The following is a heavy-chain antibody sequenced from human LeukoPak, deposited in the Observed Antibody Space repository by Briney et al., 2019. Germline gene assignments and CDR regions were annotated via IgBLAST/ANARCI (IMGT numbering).Heavy chain of an antibody. CDR3: ARLVVPAAIFDY. Sequence: SETLSLTCTVAGGSISSYYWSWIRQPAGKGLEWIGRIYTIGSTNYNPSLKSRVTMSVETSKYHFSLKLSSVTAADTAVYYCARLVVPAAIFDYWGQGTLVTVSS. D-gene: IGHD2-2*01. V-gene: IGHV4-4*07. CDR1: GGSISSYY. J-gene: IGHJ4*02. CDR2: IYTIGST.